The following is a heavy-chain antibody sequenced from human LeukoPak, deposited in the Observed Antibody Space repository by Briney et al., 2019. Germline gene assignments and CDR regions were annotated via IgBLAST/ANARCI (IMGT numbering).Heavy chain of an antibody. Sequence: GGSLRLSCAASRFTFSSYGMHWVRQAPGMGLEWVAFIGYDGSDTHYTDSVKGRFTISRDNSKNTLYLQMNSLRAEDTAVYYCAKDHDYGDYCFDYWGQGTLVTVSS. CDR3: AKDHDYGDYCFDY. CDR1: RFTFSSYG. CDR2: IGYDGSDT. V-gene: IGHV3-30*02. D-gene: IGHD4-17*01. J-gene: IGHJ4*02.